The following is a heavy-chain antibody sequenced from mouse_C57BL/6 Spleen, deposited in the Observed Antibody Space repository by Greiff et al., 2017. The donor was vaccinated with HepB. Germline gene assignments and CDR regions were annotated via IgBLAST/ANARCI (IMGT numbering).Heavy chain of an antibody. V-gene: IGHV1-76*01. CDR1: GYTFTDYY. J-gene: IGHJ2*01. D-gene: IGHD1-1*01. CDR2: IYPGSGNT. Sequence: VQLQQSGAELVRPGASVKLSCKASGYTFTDYYINWVKQRPGQGLEWIARIYPGSGNTYYNEKFKGKATLTAEKSSSTAYMQLSSLTSEDSAVYFCARGAGRSHYFDYWGQGTTLTVSS. CDR3: ARGAGRSHYFDY.